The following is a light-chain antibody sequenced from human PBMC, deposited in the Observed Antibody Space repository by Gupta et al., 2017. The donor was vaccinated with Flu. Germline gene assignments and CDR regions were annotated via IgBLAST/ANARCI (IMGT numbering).Light chain of an antibody. Sequence: QSVLTQPPSVSGAPGQRVIISCRGSRSNIGAGYDVHWFQQLPGTAPKLLIYGNINRPSGVPDRFSGSQSGTSASLAITGLQAEDEADYYCQSYDSSLSCYVFGTGTKVTVL. V-gene: IGLV1-40*01. CDR1: RSNIGAGYD. CDR3: QSYDSSLSCYV. J-gene: IGLJ1*01. CDR2: GNI.